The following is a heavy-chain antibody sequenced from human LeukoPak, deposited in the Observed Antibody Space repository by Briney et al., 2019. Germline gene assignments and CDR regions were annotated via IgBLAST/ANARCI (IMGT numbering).Heavy chain of an antibody. CDR1: GFTFSNAC. Sequence: GGSLRLSCAASGFTFSNACMSWVRQAPGKGLEWVGHIRGKTDGGTTDYAAPVQGRFTISRDDSKNTLYLQMNSLKTEDTAVYYCTTGTWIQLWLADYWGQGTLVTVSS. CDR3: TTGTWIQLWLADY. D-gene: IGHD5-18*01. CDR2: IRGKTDGGTT. J-gene: IGHJ4*02. V-gene: IGHV3-15*01.